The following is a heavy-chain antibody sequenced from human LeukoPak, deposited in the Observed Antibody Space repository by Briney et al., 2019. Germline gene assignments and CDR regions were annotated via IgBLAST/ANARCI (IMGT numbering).Heavy chain of an antibody. J-gene: IGHJ4*02. CDR1: GFTFSSYW. CDR3: ARGDAYALNY. D-gene: IGHD2-2*01. Sequence: GGSLRLSCAASGFTFSSYWMHWVRQAPGKGLVWVSRVNSDGSTTAYADSVKGRFTISRDNAKNTLFLQMSSLRAEDTAVYYCARGDAYALNYWGQGTLVTVSS. V-gene: IGHV3-74*01. CDR2: VNSDGSTT.